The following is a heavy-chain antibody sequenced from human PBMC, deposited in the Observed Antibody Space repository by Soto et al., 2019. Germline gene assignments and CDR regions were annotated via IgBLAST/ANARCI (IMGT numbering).Heavy chain of an antibody. CDR3: ARVTVSSYYGMDV. V-gene: IGHV4-61*01. D-gene: IGHD2-21*02. CDR2: IYYSGST. Sequence: SETLSLTCTVSGGSVSSGSYYWSWIRQPPGKGLEWIGYIYYSGSTNYNPSLKSRVTISVDTSKNQFSLKLSSVTAADTAVYYCARVTVSSYYGMDVWGQGTTVTV. J-gene: IGHJ6*02. CDR1: GGSVSSGSYY.